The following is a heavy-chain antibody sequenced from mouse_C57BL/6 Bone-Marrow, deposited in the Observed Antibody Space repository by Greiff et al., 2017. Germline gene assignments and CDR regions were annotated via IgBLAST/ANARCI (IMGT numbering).Heavy chain of an antibody. Sequence: VQLQQSGPGLVQPSPCLSITCTVSGFSLTSYGVHWVRQSPGKGLEWLGVIWRGGSTDYNAAFMSRLGITKDNSKSQVFFNMNSLQADDTAIYYCAKTFYGNYWYFDVWGTGTTVTVSS. CDR3: AKTFYGNYWYFDV. CDR1: GFSLTSYG. J-gene: IGHJ1*03. V-gene: IGHV2-5*01. CDR2: IWRGGST. D-gene: IGHD2-10*01.